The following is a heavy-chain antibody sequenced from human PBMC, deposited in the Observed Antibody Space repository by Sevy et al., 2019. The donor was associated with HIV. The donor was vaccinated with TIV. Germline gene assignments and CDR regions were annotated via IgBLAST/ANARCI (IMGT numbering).Heavy chain of an antibody. V-gene: IGHV3-9*01. Sequence: GGSLRLSCAASGFIFEDYALHWVRQAPGKGLEWVSGITWNSGTLAYVDSVQGRFTISRDNAKNSLYLQMNSLRPEDTALYYCAKDFRGYHDAFDIWGQGTMVTVSS. CDR3: AKDFRGYHDAFDI. D-gene: IGHD3-22*01. J-gene: IGHJ3*02. CDR1: GFIFEDYA. CDR2: ITWNSGTL.